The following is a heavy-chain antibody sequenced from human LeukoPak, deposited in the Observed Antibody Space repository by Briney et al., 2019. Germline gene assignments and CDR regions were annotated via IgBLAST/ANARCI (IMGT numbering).Heavy chain of an antibody. CDR1: GGSFSGYY. J-gene: IGHJ6*03. D-gene: IGHD5-12*01. V-gene: IGHV4-34*01. CDR2: INQSGST. CDR3: AKDRYGDYEAPFHYYMDA. Sequence: SETLSLTCAVYGGSFSGYYWSWIRQPPGKGLEWIGEINQSGSTNYNPSLKSRATISIGTSKIQFSLKLSSVIAADTAVYYCAKDRYGDYEAPFHYYMDAWGRGTTVTVSS.